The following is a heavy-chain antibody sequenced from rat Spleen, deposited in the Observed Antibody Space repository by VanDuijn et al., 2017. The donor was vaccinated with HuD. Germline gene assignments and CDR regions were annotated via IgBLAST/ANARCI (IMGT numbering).Heavy chain of an antibody. CDR1: GFTFSNYG. V-gene: IGHV5S13*01. J-gene: IGHJ2*01. D-gene: IGHD1-10*01. CDR3: ARGETTGDY. Sequence: EVQLVESGGGLVQPGRSLKLSCAASGFTFSNYGMAWVRQAPGKGLEWVSSINTDGGSTYYPDSVKGRFTISRDNAENTVYLQMDSLRSEDTATYYCARGETTGDYWGQGVMVTVSS. CDR2: INTDGGST.